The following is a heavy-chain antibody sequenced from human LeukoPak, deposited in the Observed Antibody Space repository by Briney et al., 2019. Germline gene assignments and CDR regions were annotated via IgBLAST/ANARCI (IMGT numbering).Heavy chain of an antibody. CDR2: INPNSGGT. CDR3: ASPAGYSSSWYDY. J-gene: IGHJ4*02. D-gene: IGHD6-13*01. Sequence: GASVKVSCKASGYTFTGYHMHWVRQAPGQGLEWMGWINPNSGGTNYAQKFQGRVTMTRDTSISTAYMELSRLRSDDTAVYYCASPAGYSSSWYDYWGQGTLVTVSS. V-gene: IGHV1-2*02. CDR1: GYTFTGYH.